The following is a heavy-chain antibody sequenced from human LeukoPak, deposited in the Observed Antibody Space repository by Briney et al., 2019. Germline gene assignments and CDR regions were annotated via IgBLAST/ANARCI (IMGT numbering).Heavy chain of an antibody. CDR2: IYQTGRT. Sequence: PSETLSLTCAVSGYSLSRGYYWGWIRQAPGKGLEWIGIIYQTGRTNYNPSLKSRVTMSVDTSKNQFSLRLSSVTAADTAVYYCARVDLVVVATTPHWDFDLWGRGTLVTVSS. D-gene: IGHD2-15*01. J-gene: IGHJ2*01. CDR1: GYSLSRGYY. V-gene: IGHV4-38-2*01. CDR3: ARVDLVVVATTPHWDFDL.